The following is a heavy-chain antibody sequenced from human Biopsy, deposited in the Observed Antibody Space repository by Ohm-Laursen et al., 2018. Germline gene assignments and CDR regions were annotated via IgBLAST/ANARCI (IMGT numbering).Heavy chain of an antibody. V-gene: IGHV3-9*01. CDR1: GFTFDDYG. Sequence: LSLTCAASGFTFDDYGMHWVRQPPGKGLEWVSGIRRNSAIIDYADSVRGRFTISRDNARRFLFLQMNNLKSEDTAFYYCARDRGGARYGMDVWGRGTTVTVSS. CDR2: IRRNSAII. CDR3: ARDRGGARYGMDV. D-gene: IGHD1-26*01. J-gene: IGHJ6*02.